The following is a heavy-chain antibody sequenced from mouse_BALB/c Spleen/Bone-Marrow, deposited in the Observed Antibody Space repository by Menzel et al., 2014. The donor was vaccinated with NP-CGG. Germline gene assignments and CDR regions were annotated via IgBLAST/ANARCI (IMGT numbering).Heavy chain of an antibody. CDR2: INPNNGNT. J-gene: IGHJ2*01. CDR1: GYTFTSYY. CDR3: TRRDY. Sequence: VQLQQSGAELVKPGASVKLSCKASGYTFTSYYMYWVKQRPGQGLERIGGINPNNGNTNLSETFKSKATLTVDKSSSTAYMQLSSLTSEDSAVYYCTRRDYWGQGTTLTVSS. V-gene: IGHV1S81*02.